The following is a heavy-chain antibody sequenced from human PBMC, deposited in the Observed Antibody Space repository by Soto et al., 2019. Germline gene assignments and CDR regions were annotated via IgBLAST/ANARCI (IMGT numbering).Heavy chain of an antibody. J-gene: IGHJ4*02. CDR1: GFTFDDYA. CDR2: ISWNSGSI. V-gene: IGHV3-9*01. CDR3: AKEGGAIFGVVIKRFDY. D-gene: IGHD3-3*01. Sequence: GGSLRLSCAASGFTFDDYAMHWVRQAPGKGLEWVSGISWNSGSIGYADSVKGRFTISRDNAKNSLYLQMNSLRAEDTALYYCAKEGGAIFGVVIKRFDYWGQGTLVTVSS.